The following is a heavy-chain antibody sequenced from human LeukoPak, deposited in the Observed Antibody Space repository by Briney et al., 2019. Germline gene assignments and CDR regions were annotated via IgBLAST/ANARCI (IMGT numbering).Heavy chain of an antibody. J-gene: IGHJ4*02. CDR2: IYSGGST. CDR1: GFTVGSSY. D-gene: IGHD1-26*01. CDR3: ARLSGSYYEADY. Sequence: GGSLRLSCAASGFTVGSSYMGCVRQAPGKGLEWVSVIYSGGSTYYADSMKGRFTLSRDNSKNTLYLQMNSLRAEDTAVYYCARLSGSYYEADYWGQGTLVTVSS. V-gene: IGHV3-53*01.